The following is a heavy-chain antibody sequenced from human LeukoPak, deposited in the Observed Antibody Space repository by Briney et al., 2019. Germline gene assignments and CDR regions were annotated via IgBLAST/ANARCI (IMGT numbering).Heavy chain of an antibody. J-gene: IGHJ4*02. Sequence: SETLSLTCTVSGGSISSYYWSWIRQPPGKGLEWIGYMYYSGSTNYNPSLKSRVNISLDTSNNQYSLKLTSVTAADTAVYYCARAHTTSWYMDYWGQGTLVTVSA. CDR3: ARAHTTSWYMDY. CDR1: GGSISSYY. D-gene: IGHD6-13*01. CDR2: MYYSGST. V-gene: IGHV4-59*01.